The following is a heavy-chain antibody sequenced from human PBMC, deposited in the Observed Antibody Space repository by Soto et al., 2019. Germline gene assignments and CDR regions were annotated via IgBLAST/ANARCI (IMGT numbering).Heavy chain of an antibody. CDR1: GFTFSSYG. V-gene: IGHV3-30*18. D-gene: IGHD2-15*01. J-gene: IGHJ4*02. Sequence: QVQLVESGGGVVQPGRSLRLSCAASGFTFSSYGMHWVRQAPGKGLEWVAVISYDGSNKYYADSVKGRFTISRDNSKNTLYLQMNSLSAEDTAVYYCAKLTVVAATLYWGQGTLVTVSS. CDR3: AKLTVVAATLY. CDR2: ISYDGSNK.